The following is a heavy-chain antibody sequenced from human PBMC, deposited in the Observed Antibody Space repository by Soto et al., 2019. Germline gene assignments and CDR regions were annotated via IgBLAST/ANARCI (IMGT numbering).Heavy chain of an antibody. D-gene: IGHD2-15*01. V-gene: IGHV4-30-4*01. Sequence: QVQLQESGPGLVKPSQTLSLTCTVSGGSIGSGDYYWTWIRQPPGKGLEWIGYIYYSGSTYYNPSLKSRVTMSLDTSKNQFSLKLSSVTAVDTAVYYCARMKREVVAALFDYWGQGTLVTVSS. J-gene: IGHJ4*02. CDR3: ARMKREVVAALFDY. CDR1: GGSIGSGDYY. CDR2: IYYSGST.